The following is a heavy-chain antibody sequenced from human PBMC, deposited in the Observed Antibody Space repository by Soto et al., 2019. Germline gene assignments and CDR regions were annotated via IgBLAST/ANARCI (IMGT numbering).Heavy chain of an antibody. CDR2: TYHSGTT. Sequence: QVQLRESGPGLVRPSGTLSLTCAVYGDSTNTCHWWSWVRQTPGKGLEWIGETYHSGTTNYNPSLKSRVTISMDKSKNLFSLKLNSVTAADTALYFCARQTNSSPARGPNWFDPWGQGALVTVSS. D-gene: IGHD6-19*01. CDR3: ARQTNSSPARGPNWFDP. J-gene: IGHJ5*02. CDR1: GDSTNTCHW. V-gene: IGHV4-4*02.